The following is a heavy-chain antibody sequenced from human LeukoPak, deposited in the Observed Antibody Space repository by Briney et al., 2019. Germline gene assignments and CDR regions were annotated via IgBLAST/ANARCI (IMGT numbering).Heavy chain of an antibody. CDR3: ARGSWEVSMAMTTVTIFPMDV. V-gene: IGHV4-34*01. CDR2: INHSGST. CDR1: GGSFTSYY. D-gene: IGHD4-17*01. Sequence: SETLSLTCAVYGGSFTSYYWAWIRQPPGKGLEWIGEINHSGSTNYNPSLKSRVTISVDTSKNQFSLKLSSVTAADTAVYYCARGSWEVSMAMTTVTIFPMDVWGQGTTVTVSS. J-gene: IGHJ6*02.